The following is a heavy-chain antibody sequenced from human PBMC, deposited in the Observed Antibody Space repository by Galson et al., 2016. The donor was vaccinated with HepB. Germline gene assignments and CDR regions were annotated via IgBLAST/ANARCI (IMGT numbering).Heavy chain of an antibody. CDR1: GFTFATYA. CDR3: ARHLRVGSGSHRDVFDI. J-gene: IGHJ3*02. V-gene: IGHV3-23*01. Sequence: LRLSCAASGFTFATYAMTWVRQAPGKGLEWVSSINPSGWSSHNADSVKGRFTTSRDNSKFTLYLQMSSLRAEDTAVYYCARHLRVGSGSHRDVFDIWGQGTMGSVSS. CDR2: INPSGWSS. D-gene: IGHD3-10*01.